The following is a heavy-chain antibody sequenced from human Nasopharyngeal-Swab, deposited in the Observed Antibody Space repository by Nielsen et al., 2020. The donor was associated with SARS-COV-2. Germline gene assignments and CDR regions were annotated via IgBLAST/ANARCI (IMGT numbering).Heavy chain of an antibody. J-gene: IGHJ4*02. Sequence: SETLSLTCTVSGGSISSGSYYWSWIRQPAGKGLEWIGRIYTSGSTNYNPSLKSRVTISVDTSKNQFSLKLSSVTAADTAVYYCARSGGGYFDYWGQGTPVTVSS. D-gene: IGHD3-16*01. CDR1: GGSISSGSYY. CDR2: IYTSGST. V-gene: IGHV4-61*02. CDR3: ARSGGGYFDY.